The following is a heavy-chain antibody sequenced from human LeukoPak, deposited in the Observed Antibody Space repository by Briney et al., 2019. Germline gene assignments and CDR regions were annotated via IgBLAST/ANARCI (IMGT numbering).Heavy chain of an antibody. CDR2: INPNSGGT. Sequence: GASVTVSFKASGYTFTVYYMHWVRQAPGQGLEGMGWINPNSGGTNYAQKFQGRVTMTRDTSISTAYMELSRLRSDDTAVYYCARDPNPRGSYFFDYWGQGTLVTVSS. CDR1: GYTFTVYY. V-gene: IGHV1-2*02. D-gene: IGHD1-26*01. J-gene: IGHJ4*02. CDR3: ARDPNPRGSYFFDY.